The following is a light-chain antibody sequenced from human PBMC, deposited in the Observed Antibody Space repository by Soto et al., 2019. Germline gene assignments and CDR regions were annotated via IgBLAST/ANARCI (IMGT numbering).Light chain of an antibody. CDR1: QTVGTN. Sequence: EVVLTQSPATLSVSPGERATLSCRASQTVGTNLGWYQQRPGQAPRLLIYGASTRATGIPARFSGSGSGSEFTLTISSLQSDDFAVSYCQQYNKWPLFTFGPGTRVDNK. J-gene: IGKJ3*01. CDR3: QQYNKWPLFT. V-gene: IGKV3-15*01. CDR2: GAS.